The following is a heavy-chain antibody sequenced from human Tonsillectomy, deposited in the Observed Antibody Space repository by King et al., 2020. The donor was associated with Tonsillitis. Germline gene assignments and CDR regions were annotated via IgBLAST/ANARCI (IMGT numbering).Heavy chain of an antibody. CDR1: GGSINSGSYS. J-gene: IGHJ4*02. V-gene: IGHV4-61*02. CDR3: ASRASTDY. Sequence: QVQLQESGPGLVKPSQTLSLTCTVSGGSINSGSYSWGWIRQPAGRGLEWIGRMYTIGSANYNPSLKNRATLSVDTSKSQFSLKLSSVTAADTAIYYCASRASTDYWGQGVLVTVSS. CDR2: MYTIGSA. D-gene: IGHD2-21*01.